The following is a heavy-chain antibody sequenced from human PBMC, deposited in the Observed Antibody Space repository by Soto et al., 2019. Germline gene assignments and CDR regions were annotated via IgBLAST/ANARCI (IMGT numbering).Heavy chain of an antibody. D-gene: IGHD4-4*01. CDR2: ISYDGSNK. CDR3: AKDMTTAFSGYYYGMDV. Sequence: GGSLRLSCAASGFTFSSYGMHWVRQAPGKGLEWVAVISYDGSNKYYADSVKGRFTISRDNSKNTLYLQMNSLRAEDTAVYYCAKDMTTAFSGYYYGMDVWGQGTTVTVSS. V-gene: IGHV3-30*18. J-gene: IGHJ6*02. CDR1: GFTFSSYG.